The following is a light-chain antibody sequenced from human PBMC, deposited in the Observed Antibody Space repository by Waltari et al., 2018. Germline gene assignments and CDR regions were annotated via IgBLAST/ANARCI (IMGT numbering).Light chain of an antibody. CDR3: RSQTTKNGVV. V-gene: IGLV2-14*03. CDR1: SRDIGAYDH. Sequence: QSALTQPASVSGSPGQSIPISCSGSSRDIGAYDHVSWYQQHPGKAPKVVIFDVSARPAGASERFTGSKSGNTALLTISGLQAEDDADYYCRSQTTKNGVVFGGGTKVTVL. J-gene: IGLJ2*01. CDR2: DVS.